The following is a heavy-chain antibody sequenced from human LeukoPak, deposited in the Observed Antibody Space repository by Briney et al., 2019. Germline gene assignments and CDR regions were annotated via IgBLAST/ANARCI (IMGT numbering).Heavy chain of an antibody. Sequence: GASVKVSCKASGYTFTSYGISWVRQAPGQGLEWMGWISAYNGNTNYAQKLQGRVAMTTDTSTSTAYMELRSLRSDDTAVYYCARDIIHRYNWNDGSDYWGQGTLVTVSS. D-gene: IGHD1-1*01. CDR3: ARDIIHRYNWNDGSDY. J-gene: IGHJ4*02. CDR2: ISAYNGNT. CDR1: GYTFTSYG. V-gene: IGHV1-18*04.